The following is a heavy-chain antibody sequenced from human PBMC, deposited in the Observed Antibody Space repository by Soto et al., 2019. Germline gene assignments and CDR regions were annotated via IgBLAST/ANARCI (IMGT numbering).Heavy chain of an antibody. CDR1: GFTFSSYA. V-gene: IGHV3-23*01. Sequence: EVQLLESGGGLVQPGGSLRLSCAASGFTFSSYAMSWVRQAPGKGLEWVSAISGSGGSTYYADSVKSRFTISRDNSKNTLYLQMNSLRAEDTAVYYCAKDLRRDSSGWPSYFDYWGQGTLVTVSS. D-gene: IGHD6-19*01. J-gene: IGHJ4*02. CDR3: AKDLRRDSSGWPSYFDY. CDR2: ISGSGGST.